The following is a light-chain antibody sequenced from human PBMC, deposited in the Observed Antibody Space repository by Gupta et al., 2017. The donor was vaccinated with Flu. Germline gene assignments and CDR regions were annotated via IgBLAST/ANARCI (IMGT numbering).Light chain of an antibody. V-gene: IGKV1-33*01. Sequence: DIQLTQSPSSLSASVGDRVTITCQASQDIKKNLNWFRQKAGKAPILLIYDASKSEAGVPTRFSGSGSGTDYSLTSSSLHPEDVGTYFCQQYDNLPYTFGQGTKLEI. J-gene: IGKJ2*01. CDR2: DAS. CDR1: QDIKKN. CDR3: QQYDNLPYT.